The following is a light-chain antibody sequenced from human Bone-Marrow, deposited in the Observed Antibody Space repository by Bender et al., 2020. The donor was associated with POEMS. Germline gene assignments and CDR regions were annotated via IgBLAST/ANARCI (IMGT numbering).Light chain of an antibody. CDR3: QSFDSRLSAWV. CDR1: GSNIGGYP. V-gene: IGLV1-44*01. Sequence: QSVLTQPPSVSGTPGQRVTISCSGSGSNIGGYPVNWYQQLPGTAPRLLIYTNNERPSGVPDRFSGSKSGTSASLAITGLQSDDEADYYCQSFDSRLSAWVFGGGTKLTVL. CDR2: TNN. J-gene: IGLJ3*02.